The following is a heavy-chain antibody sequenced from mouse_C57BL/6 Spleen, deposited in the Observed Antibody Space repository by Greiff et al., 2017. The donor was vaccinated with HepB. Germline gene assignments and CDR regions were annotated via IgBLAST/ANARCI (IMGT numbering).Heavy chain of an antibody. J-gene: IGHJ1*03. Sequence: EVKLVESEGGLVQPGSSMKLSCTASGFTFSDYYMAWVRQVPEKGLEWVANINYDGSSTYYLDSLKSRFIISRDNAKNILYLQMSSLKSEDTATYYCARDYYGNLDVWGTGTTVTVSS. CDR3: ARDYYGNLDV. V-gene: IGHV5-16*01. CDR2: INYDGSST. D-gene: IGHD2-1*01. CDR1: GFTFSDYY.